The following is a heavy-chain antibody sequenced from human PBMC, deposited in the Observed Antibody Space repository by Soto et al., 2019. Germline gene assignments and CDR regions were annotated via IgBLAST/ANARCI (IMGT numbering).Heavy chain of an antibody. CDR1: GGSISAYY. CDR3: ARALSSAAGLYFDY. CDR2: VHATDGT. D-gene: IGHD6-13*01. J-gene: IGHJ4*02. Sequence: SDTLSLTCTVSGGSISAYYWSWIRQPAGKGMEWVGRVHATDGTKYNPSLKSRVTMSIDTSKNQFSLNLGSLTAADTAVYYCARALSSAAGLYFDYWGQGILVTVSS. V-gene: IGHV4-4*07.